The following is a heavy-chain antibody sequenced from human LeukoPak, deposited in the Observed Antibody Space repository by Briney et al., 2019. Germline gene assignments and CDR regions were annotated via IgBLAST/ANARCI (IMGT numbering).Heavy chain of an antibody. CDR3: ARETYYDFWSGYYHYYYYMDV. Sequence: GGSLRLSCEVSGFTFNTHWMHWVRQAPGKGLVWVSRIDSDVSSTTYADSVKGRFTISRDNAKNTLYLQMNSLRAEDTAVYYCARETYYDFWSGYYHYYYYMDVWGKGTMITVSS. CDR2: IDSDVSST. D-gene: IGHD3-3*01. CDR1: GFTFNTHW. J-gene: IGHJ6*03. V-gene: IGHV3-74*01.